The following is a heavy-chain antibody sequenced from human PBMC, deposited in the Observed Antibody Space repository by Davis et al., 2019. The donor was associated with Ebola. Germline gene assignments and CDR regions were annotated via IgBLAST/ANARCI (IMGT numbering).Heavy chain of an antibody. CDR3: ARESGSYNRLGYYYGMDV. CDR2: ISSSSSYI. CDR1: GFTFSSYS. D-gene: IGHD1-26*01. J-gene: IGHJ6*02. Sequence: GESLKISCAASGFTFSSYSMNWVRQAPGKGLEWVSSISSSSSYIYYADSVKGRFTISRDNAKNSLYLQMNSLRAEDTAVYYCARESGSYNRLGYYYGMDVWGQGTTVTVSS. V-gene: IGHV3-21*01.